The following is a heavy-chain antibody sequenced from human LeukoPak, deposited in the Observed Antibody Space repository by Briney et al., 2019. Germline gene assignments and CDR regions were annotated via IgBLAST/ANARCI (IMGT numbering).Heavy chain of an antibody. CDR3: ARGLRIAAAGSS. D-gene: IGHD6-13*01. CDR1: GFTSIIYS. Sequence: GGSLRLSCAASGFTSIIYSMNWVRQAPEKGLERVSNIKQDGSEKYYVDSVKGRFTISRDNAKNSLYLQMNSLRAEDTAVYYCARGLRIAAAGSSWGQGTLVTVSS. J-gene: IGHJ5*02. CDR2: IKQDGSEK. V-gene: IGHV3-7*01.